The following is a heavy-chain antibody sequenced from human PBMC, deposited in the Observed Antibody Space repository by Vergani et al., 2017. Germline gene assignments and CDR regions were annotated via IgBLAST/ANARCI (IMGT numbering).Heavy chain of an antibody. CDR1: GFTFSSYG. CDR3: AKDRMAYYYYYGMDV. D-gene: IGHD2-8*01. CDR2: ISYDGSNK. J-gene: IGHJ6*02. Sequence: VQLVESGGGVVQPGRSLRLSCAASGFTFSSYGMHWVRQAPGKGLEWVAVISYDGSNKYYADSVKGRFTISRDNSKNTLYLQMNSLRAEDTAVYYCAKDRMAYYYYYGMDVWGQGTTVTVSS. V-gene: IGHV3-30*18.